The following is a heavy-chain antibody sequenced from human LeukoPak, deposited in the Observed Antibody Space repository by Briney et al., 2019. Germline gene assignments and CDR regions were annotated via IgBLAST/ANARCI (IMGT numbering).Heavy chain of an antibody. CDR1: GFSFTGHW. J-gene: IGHJ2*01. CDR2: IYGGESDT. V-gene: IGHV5-51*01. CDR3: ARPPAAADTLSNWYFDL. Sequence: GESLKISCKGSGFSFTGHWIGWVRQLPGKGLEWMGIIYGGESDTRYSPSFQGQVTISADKSITTAYLQWSSLKTSDTAMYYCARPPAAADTLSNWYFDLWGRGTLVTVSS. D-gene: IGHD6-13*01.